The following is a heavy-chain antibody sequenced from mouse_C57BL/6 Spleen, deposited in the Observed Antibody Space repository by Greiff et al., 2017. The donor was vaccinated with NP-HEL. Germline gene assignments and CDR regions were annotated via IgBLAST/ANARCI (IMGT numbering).Heavy chain of an antibody. J-gene: IGHJ2*01. CDR1: GYAFSSSW. CDR3: ASTAVDFDY. Sequence: VQLQQSGPELVKPGASVKISCKASGYAFSSSWMNWVKQRPGKGLEWIGRIYPGDGDTNYKGTYKGKATLTADKSTSTAYLQISSLTSEDSAVYFCASTAVDFDYWGQGTTLTVSS. V-gene: IGHV1-82*01. CDR2: IYPGDGDT.